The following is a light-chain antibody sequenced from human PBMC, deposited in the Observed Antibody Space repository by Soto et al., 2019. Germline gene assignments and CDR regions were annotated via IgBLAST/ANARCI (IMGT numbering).Light chain of an antibody. CDR2: EGS. J-gene: IGLJ2*01. CDR1: SSDLGAESF. V-gene: IGLV2-23*01. Sequence: QSALTQPRSVSGSPGQSVTISCTGTSSDLGAESFVSWYQQHPGKAPKLMIYEGSKRPSGVSNRFSGSKSGNTASLTISGLQAEDEADYYCCSYAGSSTSLVVFGGGTKLTVL. CDR3: CSYAGSSTSLVV.